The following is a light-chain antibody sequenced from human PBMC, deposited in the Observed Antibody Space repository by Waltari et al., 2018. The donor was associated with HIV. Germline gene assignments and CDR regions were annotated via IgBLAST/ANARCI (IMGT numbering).Light chain of an antibody. V-gene: IGLV2-8*01. CDR2: EVT. J-gene: IGLJ3*02. CDR3: SSYPGSFPWV. CDR1: RSAVGRYNY. Sequence: QSALTPPPSAPGSPGQSATISCKGSRSAVGRYNYVPWYQQHPGKAPKLIIYEVTKRPSGVPDRFSGSKSGNTASLTVSGLRAEDEADYYCSSYPGSFPWVFGGGTKLTVL.